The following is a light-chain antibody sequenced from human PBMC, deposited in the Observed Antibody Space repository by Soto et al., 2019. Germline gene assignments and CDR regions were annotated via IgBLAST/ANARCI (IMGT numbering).Light chain of an antibody. CDR2: DAS. J-gene: IGKJ4*01. CDR3: QQRSDWPSA. Sequence: IVLTQSPDTLSLSPGETATLSCRASQSISDCLAWYQQKPGQAPRLLIYDASNRATGIPGRFSGRGSGTDFSLTISSLEAEDFAIYYCQQRSDWPSAFGGGTRVEIK. V-gene: IGKV3-11*01. CDR1: QSISDC.